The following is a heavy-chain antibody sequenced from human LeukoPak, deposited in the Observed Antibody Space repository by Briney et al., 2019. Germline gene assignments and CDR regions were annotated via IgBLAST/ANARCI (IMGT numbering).Heavy chain of an antibody. CDR3: ARSIRRGIAVAGSFDY. CDR2: IYYSGST. CDR1: GGSISSGGYY. J-gene: IGHJ4*02. D-gene: IGHD6-19*01. Sequence: PSQTLSLTCTVSGGSISSGGYYWSWIRPHPGKGLEWIGYIYYSGSTYYNPSLKSRVTISVDTSKNQFSLKLSSVTAADAAVYYCARSIRRGIAVAGSFDYWGQGTLVTVSS. V-gene: IGHV4-31*03.